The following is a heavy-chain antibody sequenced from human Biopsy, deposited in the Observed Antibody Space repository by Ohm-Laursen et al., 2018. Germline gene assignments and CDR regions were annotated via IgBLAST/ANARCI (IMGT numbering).Heavy chain of an antibody. CDR3: KKDLIPAGTDV. V-gene: IGHV3-9*01. CDR2: ISWDSGRI. J-gene: IGHJ6*02. Sequence: RSLRLSCSASGFTVNDHAMHWVRQPPGKGLEWVSGISWDSGRIGYADSVKGRFTVSRDNAKKSLYLEMNSLRPEDTALYYFKKDLIPAGTDVWGQGTTVTVSS. D-gene: IGHD2-21*01. CDR1: GFTVNDHA.